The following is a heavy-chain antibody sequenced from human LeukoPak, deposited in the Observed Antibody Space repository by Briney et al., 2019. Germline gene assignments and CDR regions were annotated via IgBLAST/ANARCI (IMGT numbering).Heavy chain of an antibody. J-gene: IGHJ1*01. CDR1: GFTFSSFA. Sequence: GGSLRLSCAASGFTFSSFAMSWVRQAPGKGLECVSVISGNDGRTFYADSVKGRFTISRDNSKNTLYLQMSSLRAEDTAVYYCAKANITSWYFVRYFHHWGQGTLITVSS. V-gene: IGHV3-23*01. CDR3: AKANITSWYFVRYFHH. CDR2: ISGNDGRT. D-gene: IGHD6-13*01.